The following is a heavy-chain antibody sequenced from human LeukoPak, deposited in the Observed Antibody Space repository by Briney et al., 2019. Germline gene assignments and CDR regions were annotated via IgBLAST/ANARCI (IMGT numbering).Heavy chain of an antibody. CDR2: INPTGGST. D-gene: IGHD1-26*01. CDR1: GYTFTSYY. CDR3: ARDNSVGDNAWWFDP. Sequence: PWASVKVSCKAYGYTFTSYYMHWVRQAPGQGLEWMGLINPTGGSTGYAQKFQGRVTMTRDMSTSTDYMELSSLRSEDTAIYYCARDNSVGDNAWWFDPWGQGTLVTVSS. J-gene: IGHJ5*02. V-gene: IGHV1-46*01.